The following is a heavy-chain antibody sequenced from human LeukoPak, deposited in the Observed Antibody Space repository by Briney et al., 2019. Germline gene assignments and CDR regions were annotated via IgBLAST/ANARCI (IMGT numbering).Heavy chain of an antibody. CDR3: ASIYGDYGNWFDP. CDR1: GVSFSGYY. Sequence: SETLSLTCAVYGVSFSGYYWSWIRQPPGKGLEWIGEINHSGSTNYNPSLKSRVTISVDTSKNQFSLKLSSVTAADTAVYYCASIYGDYGNWFDPWGQGTLVTVSS. D-gene: IGHD4-17*01. V-gene: IGHV4-34*01. J-gene: IGHJ5*02. CDR2: INHSGST.